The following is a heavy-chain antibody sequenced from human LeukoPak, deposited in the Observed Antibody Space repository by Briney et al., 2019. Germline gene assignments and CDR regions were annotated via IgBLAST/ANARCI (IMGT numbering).Heavy chain of an antibody. CDR1: SGAISSYY. CDR2: MYYSGST. D-gene: IGHD2-21*02. J-gene: IGHJ5*02. V-gene: IGHV4-59*08. Sequence: ETLSLTCTVTSGAISSYYWSWIRQPPGTGLEWIGYMYYSGSTNYNPSLKSRVTISVDTSKNQFSPKLSSVTAADTAVYYCARRVTSNWFDPWGQGTLVTVSS. CDR3: ARRVTSNWFDP.